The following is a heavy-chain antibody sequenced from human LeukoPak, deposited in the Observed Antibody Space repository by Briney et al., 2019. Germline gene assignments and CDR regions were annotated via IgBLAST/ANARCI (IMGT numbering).Heavy chain of an antibody. CDR2: ISAYNGNT. D-gene: IGHD4-17*01. Sequence: ASVKVSCKASGYTFTSYGISWVRQAPGQGLEWMGWISAYNGNTNYAQKLQGRVTMTTDTSTSTAYMELSRLRSDDTAVYYCARGDYGDSRQGLGYWGQGTLVTVSS. CDR3: ARGDYGDSRQGLGY. V-gene: IGHV1-18*01. CDR1: GYTFTSYG. J-gene: IGHJ4*02.